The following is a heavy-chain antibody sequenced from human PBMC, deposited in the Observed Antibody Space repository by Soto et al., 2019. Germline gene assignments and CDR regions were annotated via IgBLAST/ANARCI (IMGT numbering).Heavy chain of an antibody. CDR1: GFTFSDYY. CDR3: ARAGVAGYRYFDY. Sequence: PGGSLRLSCAASGFTFSDYYMDWVRQAPGKGLEWVGRIRNKANSYSTEYAASVKGRFTISRDESQDSLYLQMNSLNTEDTAVYYCARAGVAGYRYFDYWSQGTLVTVSS. V-gene: IGHV3-72*01. D-gene: IGHD6-19*01. J-gene: IGHJ4*02. CDR2: IRNKANSYST.